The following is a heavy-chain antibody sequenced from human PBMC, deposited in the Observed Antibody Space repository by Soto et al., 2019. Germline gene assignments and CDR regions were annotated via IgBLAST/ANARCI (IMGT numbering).Heavy chain of an antibody. CDR1: GGSISSYY. J-gene: IGHJ4*02. CDR3: ARDKRRFDY. V-gene: IGHV4-59*01. CDR2: IYYSGST. Sequence: SETLSLTYTVSGGSISSYYWSWIRQPPGKGLEWIGYIYYSGSTNYNPSLKSRVTISVDTSKNQFSLKLSSVTAADTAVYYCARDKRRFDYWGQGTLVTVSS.